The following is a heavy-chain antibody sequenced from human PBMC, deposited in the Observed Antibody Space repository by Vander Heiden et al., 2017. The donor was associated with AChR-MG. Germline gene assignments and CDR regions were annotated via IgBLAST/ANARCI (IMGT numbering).Heavy chain of an antibody. CDR2: ISSSGSTI. V-gene: IGHV3-48*03. J-gene: IGHJ3*02. CDR3: ARTNTGITGDDAFDI. D-gene: IGHD1-20*01. CDR1: GFTFGSYE. Sequence: RLVKSGGGLVRLGGSLRLPCAASGFTFGSYEMNWVRQAPGKGLEWVSYISSSGSTIYYADSVKGRFTISRDNAKNSLYLQMNSLRAEDTAVYYCARTNTGITGDDAFDIWGQGTMVTVSS.